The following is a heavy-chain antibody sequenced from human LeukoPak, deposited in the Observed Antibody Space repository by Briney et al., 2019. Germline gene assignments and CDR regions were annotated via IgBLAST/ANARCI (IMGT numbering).Heavy chain of an antibody. Sequence: PETLSLTCTVSGGSISRYYWSWIRQPPGKGLEWIGYIYNIGSTNYNPSLKSRVTIPLSRSNNQFSLKLSSLTAADTAVYYCARAPGYCGGSSCYFFEYWGQGNLVTVSS. D-gene: IGHD2-15*01. CDR1: GGSISRYY. CDR3: ARAPGYCGGSSCYFFEY. V-gene: IGHV4-59*01. CDR2: IYNIGST. J-gene: IGHJ4*02.